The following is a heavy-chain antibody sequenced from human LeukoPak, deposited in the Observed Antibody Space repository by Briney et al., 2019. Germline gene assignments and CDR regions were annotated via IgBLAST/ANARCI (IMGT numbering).Heavy chain of an antibody. V-gene: IGHV4-4*09. Sequence: SETLSLTCTVSGGSISSYYWSWIRQPPGKGLEWIGYIYTSGSTNYNPSLKSRVIISVDTSKNQFSLKLSSVTAADTAVYYCARRRASVGATDWFDPWGQGTLVTVSS. J-gene: IGHJ5*02. CDR1: GGSISSYY. CDR2: IYTSGST. D-gene: IGHD1-26*01. CDR3: ARRRASVGATDWFDP.